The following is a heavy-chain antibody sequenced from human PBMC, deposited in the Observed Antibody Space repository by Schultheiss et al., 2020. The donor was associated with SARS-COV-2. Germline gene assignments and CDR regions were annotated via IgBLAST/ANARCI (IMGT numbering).Heavy chain of an antibody. V-gene: IGHV3-30*01. CDR1: GFTFSMYT. Sequence: GESLKISCAASGFTFSMYTMHWVRQAPGKGLQWVAVISNDGSNTYYADSVKGRFTISRDNSKNTLYLQMNSLRAEDTAVFYCAKDLTGYDDYGGFQHWGQGTLVTVSS. J-gene: IGHJ1*01. CDR2: ISNDGSNT. CDR3: AKDLTGYDDYGGFQH. D-gene: IGHD4-23*01.